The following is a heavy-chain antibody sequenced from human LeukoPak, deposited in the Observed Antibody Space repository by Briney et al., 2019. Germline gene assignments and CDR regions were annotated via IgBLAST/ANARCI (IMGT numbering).Heavy chain of an antibody. CDR3: ARKHDSNVSDAFDI. CDR1: GGSFSGYY. V-gene: IGHV4-34*01. J-gene: IGHJ3*02. Sequence: SETLSLTCAVYGGSFSGYYWSGIRQPPGKGLEWIGEINHSGSTNYNPSLKSRVTISVDTSKNQFSLKLSSVTAADTAVYYCARKHDSNVSDAFDIWGQGTMVTVSS. CDR2: INHSGST. D-gene: IGHD3-22*01.